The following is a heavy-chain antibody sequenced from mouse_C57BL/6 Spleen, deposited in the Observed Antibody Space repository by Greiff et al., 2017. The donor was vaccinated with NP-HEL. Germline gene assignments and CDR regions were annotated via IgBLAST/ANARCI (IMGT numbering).Heavy chain of an antibody. D-gene: IGHD1-1*01. Sequence: VQLQQSGPELVKPGASVKISCKASGYTFTDYYMNWVKQSHGKSLEWIGDINPNNGGTSYNQKFKGKATLTVDKSSSTAYMELRSLTSEDSAVYYCARDYYYGSSYVAYWGQGTLVTVSA. CDR1: GYTFTDYY. J-gene: IGHJ3*01. CDR2: INPNNGGT. V-gene: IGHV1-26*01. CDR3: ARDYYYGSSYVAY.